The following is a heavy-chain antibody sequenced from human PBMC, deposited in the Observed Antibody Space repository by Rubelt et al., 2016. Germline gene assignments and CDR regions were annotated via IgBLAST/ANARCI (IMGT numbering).Heavy chain of an antibody. CDR2: ITTTSDYM. CDR1: GFTFSSYA. Sequence: VQPGGSLRLSCAASGFTFSSYAMSWVRQAPGKGLEWVSSITTTSDYMYYADSVKGRFTISRDNAKNSLYLQMNSLRAEDTAVYYCARRDMVANFDYWGQGTLVTVSS. D-gene: IGHD5-12*01. CDR3: ARRDMVANFDY. V-gene: IGHV3-21*01. J-gene: IGHJ4*02.